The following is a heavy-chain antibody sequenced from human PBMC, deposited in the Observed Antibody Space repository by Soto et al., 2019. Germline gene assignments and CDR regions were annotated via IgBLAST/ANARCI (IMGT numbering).Heavy chain of an antibody. V-gene: IGHV4-39*01. Sequence: QLQLQESGPGLVKPSETLSLTCTVSGGSISSSSYYWGWIRQPPGKGLEWIGSIYYSGSTYYNPSLKSRVTISVDTSKNQFSLKLSSVTAADTAVYYCARLYDSSEAEFEYWGQGTLVTVSS. CDR2: IYYSGST. D-gene: IGHD3-22*01. CDR1: GGSISSSSYY. CDR3: ARLYDSSEAEFEY. J-gene: IGHJ4*02.